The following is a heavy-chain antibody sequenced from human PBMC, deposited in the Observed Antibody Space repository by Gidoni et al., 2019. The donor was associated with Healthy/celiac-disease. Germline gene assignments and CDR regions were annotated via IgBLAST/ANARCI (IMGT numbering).Heavy chain of an antibody. CDR2: ISSSSSYI. V-gene: IGHV3-21*01. D-gene: IGHD3-22*01. CDR3: ARIDSSGYYYPDDAFDI. J-gene: IGHJ3*02. Sequence: EVQLVESGGGLVKPGGSLRLSCAASGFTFSSYSMNWVRQAPGKGLEWVSSISSSSSYIYYADSVKGRFTISRDNAKNSLYLQMNSLRAEDTAVYYCARIDSSGYYYPDDAFDIWGQGTMVTVSS. CDR1: GFTFSSYS.